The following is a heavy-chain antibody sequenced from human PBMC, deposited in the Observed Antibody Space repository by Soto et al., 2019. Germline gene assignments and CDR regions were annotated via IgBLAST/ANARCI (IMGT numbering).Heavy chain of an antibody. D-gene: IGHD6-13*01. CDR2: INHSGST. Sequence: SETLSLTCAVYGGSFSGYYWSWIRQPPGKGLEWIGEINHSGSTNYNPSLKSRVTISVDTSKNQFSLKLSSVTAADTAVYYCAREQQLNGNYFDYWGQGTLVTV. V-gene: IGHV4-34*01. CDR3: AREQQLNGNYFDY. J-gene: IGHJ4*02. CDR1: GGSFSGYY.